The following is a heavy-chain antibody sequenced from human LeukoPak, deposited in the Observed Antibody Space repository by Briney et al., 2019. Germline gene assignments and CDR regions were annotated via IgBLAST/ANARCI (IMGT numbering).Heavy chain of an antibody. CDR3: ATFMVRGVIADY. D-gene: IGHD3-10*01. J-gene: IGHJ4*02. Sequence: QPGGSLRLSCAASGFTFSSYAMSWVRQAPGKGLERVSAISGSGGSTYYADSVKGRFTICRDNSKNTLYLQMNSLRAEDTAVYYCATFMVRGVIADYWGQGTLVTVSS. CDR1: GFTFSSYA. CDR2: ISGSGGST. V-gene: IGHV3-23*01.